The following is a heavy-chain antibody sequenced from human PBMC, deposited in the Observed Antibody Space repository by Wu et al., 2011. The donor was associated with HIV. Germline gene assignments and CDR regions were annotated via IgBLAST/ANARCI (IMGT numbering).Heavy chain of an antibody. CDR2: XNPNSGGT. D-gene: IGHD2/OR15-2a*01. Sequence: EVKKPGASVKVSCKASGYTFTTYGISWVRQAPGQGLEWMGWXNPNSGGTNYAXKFQGRVTMTRDTSISTAYMELSRLRSDDTAVYYCARDLGREYYDYWGQGTLVTVSS. CDR3: ARDLGREYYDY. J-gene: IGHJ4*02. CDR1: GYTFTTYG. V-gene: IGHV1-2*02.